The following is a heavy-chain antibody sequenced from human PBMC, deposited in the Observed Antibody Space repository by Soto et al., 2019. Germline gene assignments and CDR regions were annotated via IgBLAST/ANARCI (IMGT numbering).Heavy chain of an antibody. D-gene: IGHD3-10*01. J-gene: IGHJ4*02. Sequence: SETLSLTCAVYGGSFSGYYWSWIRQPPGKGLEWIGEINHSGSTNYNPSLKSRVTILVDTSKNQFSLKLSSVTAADTAVYYCARTYYYGSGSYPHWGQGTLVTVS. CDR3: ARTYYYGSGSYPH. CDR2: INHSGST. CDR1: GGSFSGYY. V-gene: IGHV4-34*01.